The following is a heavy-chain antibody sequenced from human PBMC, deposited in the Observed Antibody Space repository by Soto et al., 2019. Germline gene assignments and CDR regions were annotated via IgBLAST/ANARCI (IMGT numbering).Heavy chain of an antibody. CDR3: ARGRYKGYSGYGLPRFDY. J-gene: IGHJ4*02. D-gene: IGHD5-12*01. V-gene: IGHV4-34*01. Sequence: PSETLSLTCAIYGGSFSGYYWSWIRQPPGKGLEWIGEINHSGSTNYNPSLKSRVTISVDTSKNQFSLKLSSVTAADTAVYYCARGRYKGYSGYGLPRFDYWGQGTLVTVSS. CDR2: INHSGST. CDR1: GGSFSGYY.